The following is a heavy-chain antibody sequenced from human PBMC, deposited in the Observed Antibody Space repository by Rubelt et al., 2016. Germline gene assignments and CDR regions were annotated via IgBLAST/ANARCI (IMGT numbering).Heavy chain of an antibody. J-gene: IGHJ4*02. V-gene: IGHV3-33*03. CDR2: VRFDGTRT. CDR3: ARGGGIAAAGQIDY. D-gene: IGHD6-13*01. Sequence: QAPGKGLEWVAVVRFDGTRTYYADSVRGRFTISRDNAKNSLYLQMNSLRAEDTAVYYCARGGGIAAAGQIDYWAQGTLVTVSS.